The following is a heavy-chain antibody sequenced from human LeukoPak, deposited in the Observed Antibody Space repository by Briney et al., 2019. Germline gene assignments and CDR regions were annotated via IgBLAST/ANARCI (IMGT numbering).Heavy chain of an antibody. Sequence: GGSLRLSCAASGFTFSSNWMFWVRQAPGKGLEWVANIKQDGREKYYVDSVKGRLTISRDNAKNSLYLQMNSLRAEDTAVYYCARAMVRGVIIHGYYYIDVWGKGTTVTISS. CDR2: IKQDGREK. CDR3: ARAMVRGVIIHGYYYIDV. J-gene: IGHJ6*03. V-gene: IGHV3-7*04. CDR1: GFTFSSNW. D-gene: IGHD3-10*01.